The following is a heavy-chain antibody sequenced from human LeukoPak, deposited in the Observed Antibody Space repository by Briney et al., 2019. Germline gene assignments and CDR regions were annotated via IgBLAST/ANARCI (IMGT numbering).Heavy chain of an antibody. D-gene: IGHD4-11*01. Sequence: PGGSLRLSCAAPGFTVSNTYMSWVRQAPGKGLEWVSAIYSEGSTYYLDSVRGRFTISRDSSNNTLYLQMNSLRADDTAVYYCARLHRRQFTSFDYWGQGTLITVS. CDR1: GFTVSNTY. J-gene: IGHJ4*02. CDR3: ARLHRRQFTSFDY. V-gene: IGHV3-53*01. CDR2: IYSEGST.